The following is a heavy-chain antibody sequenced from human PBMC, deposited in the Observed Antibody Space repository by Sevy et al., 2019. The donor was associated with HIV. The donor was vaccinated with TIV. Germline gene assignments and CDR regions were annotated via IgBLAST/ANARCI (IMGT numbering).Heavy chain of an antibody. Sequence: GGSLRLSCAASGFTFSSYDMHWVRQASGKGLEWVSAIGTVGDTFYPDSVKGRFTISRENAKNSLYLQMNSLRAGDTAVYYCARSGSDAFDIWGQGTMVTVSS. CDR2: IGTVGDT. CDR1: GFTFSSYD. D-gene: IGHD1-1*01. J-gene: IGHJ3*02. V-gene: IGHV3-13*01. CDR3: ARSGSDAFDI.